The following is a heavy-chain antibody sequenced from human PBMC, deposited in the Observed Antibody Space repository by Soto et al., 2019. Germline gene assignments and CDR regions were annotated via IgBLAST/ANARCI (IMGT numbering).Heavy chain of an antibody. CDR1: GGSMTSGANY. CDR2: IYHSGNT. CDR3: ARANGGTWDLDY. Sequence: PSENLSLTCSVSGGSMTSGANYWSWIRQPHGKGLEWLGSIYHSGNTYYTPSLKSRLSISVDTSKTHFSLQLHSVTAADTAVYFCARANGGTWDLDYWGQGTLVTVSS. J-gene: IGHJ4*02. V-gene: IGHV4-30-4*01. D-gene: IGHD2-8*01.